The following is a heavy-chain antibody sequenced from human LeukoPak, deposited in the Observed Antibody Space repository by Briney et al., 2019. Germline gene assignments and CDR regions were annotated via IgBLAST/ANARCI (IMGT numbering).Heavy chain of an antibody. CDR2: ISAYNGNT. J-gene: IGHJ4*02. CDR3: ARPKPPYDSSGYYAY. D-gene: IGHD3-22*01. V-gene: IGHV1-18*01. CDR1: GYTFTSYG. Sequence: GASVKVSCKASGYTFTSYGISWVRQAPGQGLEWMGWISAYNGNTNYAQKLQGRVTMTTDTSTSTAYMELRSLRSDDTAVYYCARPKPPYDSSGYYAYWGQGTLVTVSP.